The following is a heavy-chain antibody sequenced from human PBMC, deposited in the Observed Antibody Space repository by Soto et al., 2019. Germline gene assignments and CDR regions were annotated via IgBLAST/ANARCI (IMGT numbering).Heavy chain of an antibody. D-gene: IGHD5-12*01. Sequence: SVKVSCKASGYTFTSYDINWVRQATVQGLEWMGWMNPNSGNTGYAQKFQGRVTMTRNTSISTAYMELSSLRSEDTAVYYCARVGGYDSYYYGMDVWGQGTTVTVSS. CDR3: ARVGGYDSYYYGMDV. CDR2: MNPNSGNT. V-gene: IGHV1-8*01. CDR1: GYTFTSYD. J-gene: IGHJ6*02.